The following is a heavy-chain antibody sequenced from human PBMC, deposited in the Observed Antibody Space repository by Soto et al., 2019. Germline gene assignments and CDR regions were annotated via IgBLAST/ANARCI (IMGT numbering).Heavy chain of an antibody. J-gene: IGHJ4*02. D-gene: IGHD3-3*01. CDR1: GGSISSSSYY. CDR2: IYYSGST. V-gene: IGHV4-39*01. CDR3: ARHGRQLRFLEWLPYYFDY. Sequence: SETLSLTCTVSGGSISSSSYYWGWIRQPPGKGLEWIGSIYYSGSTYYNPSLKSRVTISVDTSKNQFSLKLSSVTAADTAVYYCARHGRQLRFLEWLPYYFDYWGQGTLGTVSS.